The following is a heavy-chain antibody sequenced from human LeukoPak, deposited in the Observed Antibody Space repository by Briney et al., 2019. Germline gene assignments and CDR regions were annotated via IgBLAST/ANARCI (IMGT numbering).Heavy chain of an antibody. J-gene: IGHJ3*02. CDR2: IYYSGST. D-gene: IGHD3-22*01. CDR3: VGTTMIVVVGPDAFDI. V-gene: IGHV4-59*01. Sequence: SETLSLTCTVSGGSISRYYWSWIRQPPGKGLEWIGYIYYSGSTNYNPSLESRVTISVDTSKNQFSLKLTSVTAADTAVYYCVGTTMIVVVGPDAFDIWGQGTMVTVSS. CDR1: GGSISRYY.